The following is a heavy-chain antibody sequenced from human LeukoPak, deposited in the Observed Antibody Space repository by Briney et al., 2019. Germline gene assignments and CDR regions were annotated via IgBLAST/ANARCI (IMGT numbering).Heavy chain of an antibody. J-gene: IGHJ4*02. Sequence: SETLSLTCTVSGGSISSSSYYWGWIRQPPGKGLEWIGSIYYSGSTYYNPSLKSRVTISVDTSKNQFSLKLSSVTAADTAVYYCARLIAPIAARRGNFDYWGQGTLVTVSS. CDR2: IYYSGST. CDR1: GGSISSSSYY. D-gene: IGHD6-6*01. CDR3: ARLIAPIAARRGNFDY. V-gene: IGHV4-39*01.